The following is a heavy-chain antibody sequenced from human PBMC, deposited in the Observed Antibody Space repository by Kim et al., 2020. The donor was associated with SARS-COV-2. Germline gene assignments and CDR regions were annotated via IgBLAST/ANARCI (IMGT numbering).Heavy chain of an antibody. CDR3: ARGRDPWYYFDY. V-gene: IGHV4-30-2*05. J-gene: IGHJ4*02. D-gene: IGHD2-15*01. Sequence: YYNPSLKSRVTLSVDTSKNQFSLKLSSVTAADTAVYYCARGRDPWYYFDYWGQGTLVTVSS.